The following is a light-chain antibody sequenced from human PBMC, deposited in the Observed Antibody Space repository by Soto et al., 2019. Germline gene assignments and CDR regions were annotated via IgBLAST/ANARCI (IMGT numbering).Light chain of an antibody. Sequence: EIVLTQSPGTLSLSPGERATLSCRASQSVSFSYLAWYQQKPGQAPRLLIYGASSRATGIPDRFSGSGSGTEVTLIISRLVPEDFAVDYCQQYGSSPPWTFGQGTKVDIK. CDR3: QQYGSSPPWT. J-gene: IGKJ1*01. V-gene: IGKV3-20*01. CDR2: GAS. CDR1: QSVSFSY.